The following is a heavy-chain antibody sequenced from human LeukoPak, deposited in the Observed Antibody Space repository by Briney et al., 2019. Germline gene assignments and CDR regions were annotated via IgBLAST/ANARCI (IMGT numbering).Heavy chain of an antibody. Sequence: ASVKVSCKASGYTFTSYGISWVRQAPGQGLEWMGWISAYNGNTNYAQKLQGRVTMTTDTSTSTAYMELRSLRSDDAAVYYCARVPSVIDAFDIWGQGTMVTVSS. V-gene: IGHV1-18*01. CDR2: ISAYNGNT. J-gene: IGHJ3*02. CDR1: GYTFTSYG. D-gene: IGHD2-21*01. CDR3: ARVPSVIDAFDI.